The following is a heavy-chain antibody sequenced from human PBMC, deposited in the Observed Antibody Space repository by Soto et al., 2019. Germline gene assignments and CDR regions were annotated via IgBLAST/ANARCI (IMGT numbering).Heavy chain of an antibody. CDR1: GDGFSSNSAA. D-gene: IGHD6-19*01. Sequence: LSLTCAISGDGFSSNSAAWNWIRQSPSRGLEWLGRTYYRSKWYYDYAVFVKSRITINPDTSKNQFSLKLTSVTSADTAVYYRSISSSGWPKWFDPWGQGTLVTVSS. CDR3: SISSSGWPKWFDP. V-gene: IGHV6-1*01. J-gene: IGHJ5*02. CDR2: TYYRSKWYY.